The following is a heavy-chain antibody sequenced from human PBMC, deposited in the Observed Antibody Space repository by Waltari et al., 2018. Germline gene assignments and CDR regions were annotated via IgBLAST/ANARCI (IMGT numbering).Heavy chain of an antibody. CDR3: ARDPTVYRYYYYYGMDV. D-gene: IGHD4-17*01. CDR2: INPNSGGT. CDR1: GYTFTGYY. J-gene: IGHJ6*02. Sequence: QVQLVQSGAEVKKPGASVKVSCKASGYTFTGYYRHWVRQGPGQGLEWMGRINPNSGGTNYAQKFQGRVTMTRDTSISTAYMELSRLRSDDTTVYYCARDPTVYRYYYYYGMDVWGQGTTVTVSS. V-gene: IGHV1-2*06.